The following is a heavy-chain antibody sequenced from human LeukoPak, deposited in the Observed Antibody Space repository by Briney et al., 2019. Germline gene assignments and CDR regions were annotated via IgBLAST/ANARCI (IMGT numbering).Heavy chain of an antibody. CDR3: AKGYCRSSSCYFPTYFHY. V-gene: IGHV3-30*02. Sequence: GGSLSLSCAVSGFTFSSYGMHWVRQAPGKGVEWVAFIRYDGSNKYYADSVQGRLTISRDNSKITLYLQMNSLRAEDTAVYYCAKGYCRSSSCYFPTYFHYWGQGTLLSVPS. CDR2: IRYDGSNK. D-gene: IGHD2-2*01. J-gene: IGHJ4*02. CDR1: GFTFSSYG.